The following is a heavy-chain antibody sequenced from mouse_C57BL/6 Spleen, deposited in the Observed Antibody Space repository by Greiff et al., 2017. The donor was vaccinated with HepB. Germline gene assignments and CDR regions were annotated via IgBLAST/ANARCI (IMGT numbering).Heavy chain of an antibody. D-gene: IGHD2-5*01. J-gene: IGHJ3*01. V-gene: IGHV1-82*01. CDR2: IYPGDGDT. Sequence: ESGPELVKPGASVKISCKASGYAFSSSWMNWVKQRPGKGLEWIGRIYPGDGDTNYNGKFKGKATLTADKSSSTAYMQLSSLTSEDSAVYFCARGGAYYSNWFAYWGQGTLVTVSA. CDR1: GYAFSSSW. CDR3: ARGGAYYSNWFAY.